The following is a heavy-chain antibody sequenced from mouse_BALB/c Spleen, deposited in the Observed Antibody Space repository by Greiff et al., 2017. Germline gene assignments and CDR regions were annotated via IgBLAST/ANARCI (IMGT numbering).Heavy chain of an antibody. V-gene: IGHV1S81*02. CDR1: GYTFTSYW. J-gene: IGHJ4*01. D-gene: IGHD2-3*01. Sequence: QVQLQQPGAELVKPGASVKLSCKASGYTFTSYWMHWVKQRPGQGLEWIGEINPSNGRTNYNEKFKSKATLTVDKSSSTAYMQLSSLTSEDSAVYYCARPMMGDDWGQGTSVTVSS. CDR3: ARPMMGDD. CDR2: INPSNGRT.